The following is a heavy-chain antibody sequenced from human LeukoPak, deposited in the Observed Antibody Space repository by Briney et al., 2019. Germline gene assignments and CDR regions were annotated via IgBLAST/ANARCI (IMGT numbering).Heavy chain of an antibody. CDR2: ISSSSSYI. J-gene: IGHJ4*02. D-gene: IGHD6-19*01. Sequence: GGSQRLSCAASGFTFSSYSMNWVRQAPGKGLEWVSSISSSSSYIYYADSVKGRFTISRDNAKNSLYLQMNSLRAEDTAVYYCARVGIAVAGSFDYWGQGTLVTVSS. V-gene: IGHV3-21*01. CDR1: GFTFSSYS. CDR3: ARVGIAVAGSFDY.